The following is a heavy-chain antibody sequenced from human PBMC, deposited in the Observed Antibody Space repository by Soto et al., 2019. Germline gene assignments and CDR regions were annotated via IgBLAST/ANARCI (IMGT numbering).Heavy chain of an antibody. Sequence: QITLKESGPTVVKPTQTLTLTCSLSGFSRNTGGVGVGWIRQPPGKALEWLAVIYWDDDKSWNPSLRDRLTINRDASDDQVVLTVTNMDPVDTGTYYCARRRGGFGGDWTTPYFDYWGQATLVTVSS. CDR1: GFSRNTGGVG. D-gene: IGHD2-21*02. J-gene: IGHJ4*02. V-gene: IGHV2-5*02. CDR3: ARRRGGFGGDWTTPYFDY. CDR2: IYWDDDK.